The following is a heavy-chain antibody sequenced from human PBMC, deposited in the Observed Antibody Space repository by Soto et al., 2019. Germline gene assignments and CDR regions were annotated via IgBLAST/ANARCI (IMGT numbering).Heavy chain of an antibody. J-gene: IGHJ5*02. V-gene: IGHV3-23*01. CDR2: ISGSGGST. CDR3: AKAGVGSSSWYDWFDP. Sequence: PGGSLRLSCAASGFTFISYAMSWFRQAPGKGLEWVSAISGSGGSTYYADSVKGRFTISRDNSKNTLYLQMNSLRAEDTAVYYCAKAGVGSSSWYDWFDPWGQGTLVSVSS. CDR1: GFTFISYA. D-gene: IGHD6-13*01.